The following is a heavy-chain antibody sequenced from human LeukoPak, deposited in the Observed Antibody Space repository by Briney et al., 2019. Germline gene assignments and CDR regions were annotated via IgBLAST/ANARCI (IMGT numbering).Heavy chain of an antibody. V-gene: IGHV1-2*04. CDR2: INPNSGGT. CDR1: GYTFTGYY. J-gene: IGHJ6*02. CDR3: ARAEVAPNYYYYGMDV. D-gene: IGHD5-12*01. Sequence: ASVKVSCKASGYTFTGYYMHWVRQAPGQGLEWMGWINPNSGGTNYAQKFQGWVTMTRDTSISTAYIELSRLRSDDTAVYYCARAEVAPNYYYYGMDVWGQGTTVTVSS.